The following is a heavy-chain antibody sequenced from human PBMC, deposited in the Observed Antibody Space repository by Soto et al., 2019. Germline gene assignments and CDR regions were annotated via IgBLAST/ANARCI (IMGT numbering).Heavy chain of an antibody. V-gene: IGHV3-30*03. CDR1: GFTFSSYG. CDR2: ISYDGSNK. D-gene: IGHD1-26*01. CDR3: ATITVGATLPTDY. Sequence: PGGSLRLSCAASGFTFSSYGMHWVRQAPGKGLEWVAVISYDGSNKYYADSVKGRFTISRDNSKNTLYLQMNSLRAEDTAVYYCATITVGATLPTDYWGQGILVTVSS. J-gene: IGHJ4*02.